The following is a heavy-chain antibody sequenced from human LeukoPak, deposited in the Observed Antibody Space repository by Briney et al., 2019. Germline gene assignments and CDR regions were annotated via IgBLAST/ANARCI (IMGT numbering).Heavy chain of an antibody. Sequence: GGSLRLSCGASGFIFNTYAMTWVRQAPGKGLEWVAVISYDGSNKYYADSVKGRFTISRDNSKNTLYLQMNSLRAEDTAVYYCAKDRAPYYYDSSGSFDYWGQGTLVTVSS. CDR1: GFIFNTYA. CDR2: ISYDGSNK. J-gene: IGHJ4*02. V-gene: IGHV3-30*18. D-gene: IGHD3-22*01. CDR3: AKDRAPYYYDSSGSFDY.